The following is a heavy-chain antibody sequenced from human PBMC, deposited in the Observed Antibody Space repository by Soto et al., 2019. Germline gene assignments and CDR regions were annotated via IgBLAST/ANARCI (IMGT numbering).Heavy chain of an antibody. CDR2: IIPIFGTA. D-gene: IGHD3-10*01. V-gene: IGHV1-69*12. Sequence: QVQLVQSGAEVKKPGSSVKVSCKASGGTFSSYAISWVRQAPGQGLEWMGGIIPIFGTANYAQKFQGRVTITADESTSTAYMELSSLRSEDTAVYYCARGRYYGSGSRTDYYYYYRMDVWGQGTTVTVSS. CDR1: GGTFSSYA. J-gene: IGHJ6*02. CDR3: ARGRYYGSGSRTDYYYYYRMDV.